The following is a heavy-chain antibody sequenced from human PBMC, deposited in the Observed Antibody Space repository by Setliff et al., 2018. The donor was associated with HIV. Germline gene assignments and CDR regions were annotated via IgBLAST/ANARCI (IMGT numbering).Heavy chain of an antibody. CDR1: GGSISSYY. CDR2: IYYNGIT. J-gene: IGHJ5*02. D-gene: IGHD3-22*01. Sequence: SETLSLTCTVSGGSISSYYWSWIRQPPGKGLEWIGSIYYNGITNYNPSLKSRVTVSVDTSKNQFSLKLSSVTAADTAVYYCASRIYYYDSNNFLREEGFDPWGQGTLVTVSS. CDR3: ASRIYYYDSNNFLREEGFDP. V-gene: IGHV4-59*08.